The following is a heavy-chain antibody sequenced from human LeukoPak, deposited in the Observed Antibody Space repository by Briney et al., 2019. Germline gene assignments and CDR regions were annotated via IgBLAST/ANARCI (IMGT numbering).Heavy chain of an antibody. J-gene: IGHJ6*02. CDR2: IYHSGST. CDR3: ARDPRDSSGYYYRYYYGMDV. D-gene: IGHD3-22*01. V-gene: IGHV4-38-2*02. CDR1: GYSISSGYY. Sequence: SETLSLTCTVSGYSISSGYYWGWIRQPPGKGLEWIGSIYHSGSTYYNPSLKSRVTISVDTSKNQFSLKLSSVTAADTAVYYCARDPRDSSGYYYRYYYGMDVWGQGTTVTVSS.